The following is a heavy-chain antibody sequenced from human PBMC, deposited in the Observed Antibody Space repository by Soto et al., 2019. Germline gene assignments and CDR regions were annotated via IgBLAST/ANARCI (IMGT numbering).Heavy chain of an antibody. CDR3: ARDKGDPDNWYFDL. V-gene: IGHV3-33*01. CDR2: IWYDGSNK. D-gene: IGHD2-15*01. Sequence: QVQLVESGGGVVQSGRSLRLSCAASGFTFSSYGMHWVRQAPGKGLEWVAVIWYDGSNKYYADSVKGRFTISRDNSKNTLYLQMNSLRAEDTAVYYCARDKGDPDNWYFDLWGRGTLVTVSS. CDR1: GFTFSSYG. J-gene: IGHJ2*01.